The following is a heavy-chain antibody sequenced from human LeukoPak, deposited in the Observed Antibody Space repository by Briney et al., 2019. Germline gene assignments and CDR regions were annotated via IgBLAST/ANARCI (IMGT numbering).Heavy chain of an antibody. CDR1: GYSFTSYC. J-gene: IGHJ6*03. Sequence: AESLKISWKASGYSFTSYCIGWVRQMPGKGLGWMGIISPGDSDTRYSPSFQGQVTISADKSISTAYLQWSSLKASDTAMYYCARRAEGIAAAGYYYYYMDVWGKGTTVTVSS. D-gene: IGHD6-13*01. CDR3: ARRAEGIAAAGYYYYYMDV. V-gene: IGHV5-51*01. CDR2: ISPGDSDT.